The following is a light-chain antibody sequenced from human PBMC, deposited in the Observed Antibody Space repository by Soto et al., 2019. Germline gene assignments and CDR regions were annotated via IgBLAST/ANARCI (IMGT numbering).Light chain of an antibody. CDR2: EVS. Sequence: QSALIQPASVSGSPGQSITISCTGTSSDIGGYIYVSWYQHHPAKAPKLMIYEVSNRPSGVSNRFSGSKSGNTASLTISGLQAEDEADYYCSSYTSSNTDVFGTGTKLTVL. J-gene: IGLJ1*01. CDR1: SSDIGGYIY. CDR3: SSYTSSNTDV. V-gene: IGLV2-14*01.